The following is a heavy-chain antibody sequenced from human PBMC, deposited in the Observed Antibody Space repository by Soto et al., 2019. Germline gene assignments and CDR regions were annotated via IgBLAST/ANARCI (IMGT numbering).Heavy chain of an antibody. CDR2: INTDGTNT. CDR3: ARGLSGYYGFDY. Sequence: PGGSLRLSCAASGFTFSNYWMHWVRQPPGKGLVGVSRINTDGTNTGYADSVKGRFTISRDNVKNTLYLQMNSLRAEDTAVYYCARGLSGYYGFDYWGQGTLVTVSS. J-gene: IGHJ4*02. D-gene: IGHD5-12*01. CDR1: GFTFSNYW. V-gene: IGHV3-74*01.